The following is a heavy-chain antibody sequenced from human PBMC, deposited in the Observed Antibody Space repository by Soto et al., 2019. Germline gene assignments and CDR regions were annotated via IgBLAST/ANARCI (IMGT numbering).Heavy chain of an antibody. Sequence: QVQLVQSGAEVKKPGASVKVSCKASGYTFTSYGISWVRQAPGQGLEWMGWISAYNGNTNYAQKIQGRVTMTTDTSTSTAYMELRSLRSDDTAVYYCAREYSSGWYVIDGMDVWGQGTTVTVSS. V-gene: IGHV1-18*04. CDR1: GYTFTSYG. J-gene: IGHJ6*02. CDR2: ISAYNGNT. D-gene: IGHD6-19*01. CDR3: AREYSSGWYVIDGMDV.